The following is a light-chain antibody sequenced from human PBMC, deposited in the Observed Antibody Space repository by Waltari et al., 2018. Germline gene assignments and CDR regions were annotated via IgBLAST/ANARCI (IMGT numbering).Light chain of an antibody. CDR1: SGHSTNI. CDR2: VNSDGSH. V-gene: IGLV4-69*01. J-gene: IGLJ3*02. CDR3: QTGGHGTWV. Sequence: QLVLTQSPSASASLGASVKLTCTLSSGHSTNIIAWLQQHPEKGPRYLMNVNSDGSHNKGVGIPDRVSGSSAGAGRYLTISSLQSEDEADYYCQTGGHGTWVFGGGTRLTVL.